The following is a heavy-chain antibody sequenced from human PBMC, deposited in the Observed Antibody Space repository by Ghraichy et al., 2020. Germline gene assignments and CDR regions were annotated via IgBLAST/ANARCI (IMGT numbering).Heavy chain of an antibody. J-gene: IGHJ6*02. V-gene: IGHV3-21*01. CDR3: ARVLYDFWSGPTDYYYYGMDV. Sequence: GGSLRLSCAASGFTFSSYSMNWVRQAPGKGLEWVSSISSSSSYIYYADSVKGRFTISRDNAKNSLYLQMNSLRAEDTAVYYCARVLYDFWSGPTDYYYYGMDVWGQGTTVTISS. CDR2: ISSSSSYI. D-gene: IGHD3-3*01. CDR1: GFTFSSYS.